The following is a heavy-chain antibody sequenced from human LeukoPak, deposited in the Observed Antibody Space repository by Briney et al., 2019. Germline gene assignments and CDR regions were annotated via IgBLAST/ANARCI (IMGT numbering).Heavy chain of an antibody. Sequence: GGPLRLSCAASGFTFSSYSMNWVRQAPGKGLEWVSYMSPSGNDLYHADSVKGRFTISRDNANNSLYLQMNSLRAEDTAVYYCARGRREGTGSDLWGQGTLVTVSS. CDR3: ARGRREGTGSDL. V-gene: IGHV3-21*05. CDR1: GFTFSSYS. D-gene: IGHD5-24*01. J-gene: IGHJ5*02. CDR2: MSPSGNDL.